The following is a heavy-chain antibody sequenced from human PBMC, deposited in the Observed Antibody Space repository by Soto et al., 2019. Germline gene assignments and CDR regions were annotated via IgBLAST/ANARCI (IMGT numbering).Heavy chain of an antibody. CDR1: GFTFSRYS. Sequence: VQLVESGGGVVHPGRSLRLSCVASGFTFSRYSMHWVRQAPGKGLEWVAVISYYGSNKYYADSVKGRFTISRDNSNNTLYLQKNSLRAEDTAVYYCAISPDLVVVVVAPIDYWGQGTLVSVSS. CDR3: AISPDLVVVVVAPIDY. V-gene: IGHV3-30-3*01. CDR2: ISYYGSNK. J-gene: IGHJ4*02. D-gene: IGHD2-15*01.